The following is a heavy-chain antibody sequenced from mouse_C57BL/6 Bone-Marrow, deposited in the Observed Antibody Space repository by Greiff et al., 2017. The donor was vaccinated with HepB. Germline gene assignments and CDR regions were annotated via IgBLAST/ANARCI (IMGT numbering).Heavy chain of an antibody. Sequence: QVQLKQPGAELVRPGSSVKLSCKASGYTFTSYWMDWVKQRPGQGLEWIGNIYPSDSETHYNQKFTDKATLTVAKSSSTAYMQLSSLTSEDSAVYYGASYGSSLYYFDYWGQGTTLTVSS. CDR3: ASYGSSLYYFDY. CDR1: GYTFTSYW. CDR2: IYPSDSET. J-gene: IGHJ2*01. V-gene: IGHV1-61*01. D-gene: IGHD1-1*01.